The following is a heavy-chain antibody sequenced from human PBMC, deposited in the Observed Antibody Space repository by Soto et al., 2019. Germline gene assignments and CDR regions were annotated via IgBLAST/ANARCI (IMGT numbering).Heavy chain of an antibody. CDR3: ARDSMKSIVVVVAALGLDY. V-gene: IGHV1-2*02. D-gene: IGHD2-15*01. J-gene: IGHJ4*02. CDR1: GHTFTGYY. CDR2: INPNSGGT. Sequence: ASVKVSCKASGHTFTGYYMHWVRQAPGQGLEWMGWINPNSGGTNYAQKFQGRVTMTRDTSISTAYMELSRLRSDDTAVYYCARDSMKSIVVVVAALGLDYWGQGTLVTVSS.